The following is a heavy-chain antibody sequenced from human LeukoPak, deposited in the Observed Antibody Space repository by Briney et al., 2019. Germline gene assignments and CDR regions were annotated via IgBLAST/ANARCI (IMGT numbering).Heavy chain of an antibody. J-gene: IGHJ4*02. CDR2: IYHSGGT. CDR1: GYSISSGYY. D-gene: IGHD5-18*01. CDR3: ASRVDTAMAHFDY. V-gene: IGHV4-38-2*02. Sequence: SETLSLTCTVSGYSISSGYYWGWIRQPPGKRLEGIGSIYHSGGTYYNPSLKRRVTISVDTSKNQFSLKLSSVTAADTALYYCASRVDTAMAHFDYWGQGTLVTVSS.